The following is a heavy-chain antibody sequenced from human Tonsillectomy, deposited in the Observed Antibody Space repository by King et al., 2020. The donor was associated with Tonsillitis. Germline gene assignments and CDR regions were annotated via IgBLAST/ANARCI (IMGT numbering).Heavy chain of an antibody. CDR3: ARGSWGVGPYYGMDV. Sequence: VQLVESGGAWVQPGGSLRLSCAASGFAFSSYAMSGVRQAPGKGPEWVSAITDSGSKTYYADSVEGRLPISRDNSKNTLYLQMNRLRAEDTAIYYCARGSWGVGPYYGMDVWGRGTTVTVSS. V-gene: IGHV3-23*04. J-gene: IGHJ6*02. CDR1: GFAFSSYA. CDR2: ITDSGSKT. D-gene: IGHD1-26*01.